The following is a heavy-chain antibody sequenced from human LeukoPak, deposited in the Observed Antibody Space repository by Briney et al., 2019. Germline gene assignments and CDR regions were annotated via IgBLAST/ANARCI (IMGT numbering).Heavy chain of an antibody. J-gene: IGHJ4*02. CDR2: IYHSGNT. D-gene: IGHD3-10*01. CDR3: ASLNYYGSEQLTEDY. V-gene: IGHV4-59*08. Sequence: PSETLSLTCTVSGGSINAYYWTWIRQPPGKGLEWMGFIYHSGNTNYNPSLKSRVTISVDTSKNQFSLKLSSVTAADTAVYYCASLNYYGSEQLTEDYWGQGTLVTVSS. CDR1: GGSINAYY.